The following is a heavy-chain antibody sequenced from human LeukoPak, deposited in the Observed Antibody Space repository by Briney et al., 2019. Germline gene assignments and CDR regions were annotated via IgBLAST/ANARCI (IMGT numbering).Heavy chain of an antibody. D-gene: IGHD3-22*01. Sequence: GGSLRLSCAASGFTFSSYAMHWVRQAPGKGLEWVAVISYDGSNKYYADSVKGRFTISRDNSKNTLYLQMNSLRAEDTAVYYCARDLPHIGYYDSSGYYPFDYWGQGTLVTVSP. V-gene: IGHV3-30*01. CDR1: GFTFSSYA. J-gene: IGHJ4*02. CDR2: ISYDGSNK. CDR3: ARDLPHIGYYDSSGYYPFDY.